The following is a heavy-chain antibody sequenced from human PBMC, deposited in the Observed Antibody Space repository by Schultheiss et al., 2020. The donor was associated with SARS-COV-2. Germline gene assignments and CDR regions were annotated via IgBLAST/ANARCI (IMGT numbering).Heavy chain of an antibody. V-gene: IGHV4-31*03. CDR2: IYYSGST. CDR1: GGSISSYY. D-gene: IGHD6-13*01. J-gene: IGHJ5*02. Sequence: SQTLSLTCTVSGGSISSYYWSWIRQHPGKGLEWIGYIYYSGSTYYNPSLKSRVTISVDTSKNQFSLKLSSVTAADTAVYYCARVQQQLVDWFDPWGQGTLVTVSS. CDR3: ARVQQQLVDWFDP.